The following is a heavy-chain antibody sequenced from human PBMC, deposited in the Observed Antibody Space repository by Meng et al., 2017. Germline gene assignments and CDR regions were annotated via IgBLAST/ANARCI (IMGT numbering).Heavy chain of an antibody. CDR3: ARSHSVTIVAFDY. J-gene: IGHJ4*02. CDR2: INHSGST. D-gene: IGHD4-17*01. Sequence: QLQQCGAGLLHPSGHLSLTCAVYGGSLSGYYWSWIRQAPGNGLEWIGEINHSGSTNYNPYLKSRVTMSLDTSKSQFSLRLSSVTAADTAVYYCARSHSVTIVAFDYWGQGTLVAVSS. V-gene: IGHV4-34*01. CDR1: GGSLSGYY.